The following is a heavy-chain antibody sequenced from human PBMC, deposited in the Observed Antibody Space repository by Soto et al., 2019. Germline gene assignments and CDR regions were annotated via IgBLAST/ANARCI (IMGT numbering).Heavy chain of an antibody. J-gene: IGHJ4*02. D-gene: IGHD6-6*01. CDR1: GFTFSNYA. Sequence: PGGSLRLSCAGSGFTFSNYAMSWVRQAPGKGLEWVSAISSAVNTYYADSVKGRFTIPRDNSKNTLSLQMNSLRAEDTAVYYCAKQVRDGTSSPYYFDYWGQGTLVIVSS. CDR3: AKQVRDGTSSPYYFDY. CDR2: ISSAVNT. V-gene: IGHV3-23*01.